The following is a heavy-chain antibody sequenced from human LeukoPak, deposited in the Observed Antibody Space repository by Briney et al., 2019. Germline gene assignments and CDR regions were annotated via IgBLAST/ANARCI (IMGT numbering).Heavy chain of an antibody. Sequence: PGGSLRLSCAASGFTVSSNYMSWVRQAPGKGLEWVSVIYSGGSTYYADSVKGRFTIFRDNSKNTLYLQMNSLRAEDTAVYYCARSPPMSQFDYWGQGTLVTVSS. D-gene: IGHD3-22*01. J-gene: IGHJ4*02. V-gene: IGHV3-66*02. CDR3: ARSPPMSQFDY. CDR1: GFTVSSNY. CDR2: IYSGGST.